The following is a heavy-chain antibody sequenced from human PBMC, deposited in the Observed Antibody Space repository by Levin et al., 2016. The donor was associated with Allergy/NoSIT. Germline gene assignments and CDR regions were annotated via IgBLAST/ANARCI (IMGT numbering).Heavy chain of an antibody. J-gene: IGHJ5*02. CDR2: IYYTGST. D-gene: IGHD5-12*01. CDR1: GDSISSTSYY. CDR3: ARDYGGNSGYYHNWFDP. Sequence: SETLSLTCTVSGDSISSTSYYWGWIRQPPGKGLEWIGSIYYTGSTYYNPSFKSRVTISVDTSKNQFSLRLNSVTAAGTAVYYCARDYGGNSGYYHNWFDPWGQGTLVTVSS. V-gene: IGHV4-39*07.